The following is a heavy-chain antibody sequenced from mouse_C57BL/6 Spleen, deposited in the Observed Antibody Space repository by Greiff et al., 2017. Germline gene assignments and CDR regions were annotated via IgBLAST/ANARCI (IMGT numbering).Heavy chain of an antibody. V-gene: IGHV5-6*01. CDR2: ISSGGSYT. J-gene: IGHJ1*03. Sequence: EVQVVESGGDLVKPGGSLKLSCAASGFTFSSYGMSWVRQTPDKRLEWVATISSGGSYTYYPDSVKGRFTISRDNAKNTLYLQMSSLKSEDTAMYYCAIHYGSSPYWYFDVWGTGTTVTVSS. CDR1: GFTFSSYG. D-gene: IGHD1-1*01. CDR3: AIHYGSSPYWYFDV.